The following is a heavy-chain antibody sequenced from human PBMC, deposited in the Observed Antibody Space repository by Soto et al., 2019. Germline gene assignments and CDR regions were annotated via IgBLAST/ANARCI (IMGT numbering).Heavy chain of an antibody. Sequence: PSETLSLTCAVYGVSFSGYYWSCIRQPPGKGLEWIGEINHSGSTNYNPSLKSRVTISVDTSKNQFSLKLSSVTAADTAVYYCARGGNYDSSGYFIDYWGQGTLVTVS. J-gene: IGHJ4*02. V-gene: IGHV4-34*01. CDR3: ARGGNYDSSGYFIDY. CDR2: INHSGST. CDR1: GVSFSGYY. D-gene: IGHD3-22*01.